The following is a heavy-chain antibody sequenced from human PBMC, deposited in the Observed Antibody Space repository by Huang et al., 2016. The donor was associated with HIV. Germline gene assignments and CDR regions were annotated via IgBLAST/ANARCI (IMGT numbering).Heavy chain of an antibody. V-gene: IGHV1-18*01. J-gene: IGHJ4*02. CDR3: ARDLDIVVPTAPDY. CDR2: ISTVNDNT. D-gene: IGHD2-21*02. Sequence: QIQLVQSGAEVKKPGASVKVSCKASGYTFTNYGITWGRQAPGHGLEWMGWISTVNDNTDYAPKVQGRVTMTTDTPTTTAFMELRSLRSDDTAVYYCARDLDIVVPTAPDYWGQGTLVTVSS. CDR1: GYTFTNYG.